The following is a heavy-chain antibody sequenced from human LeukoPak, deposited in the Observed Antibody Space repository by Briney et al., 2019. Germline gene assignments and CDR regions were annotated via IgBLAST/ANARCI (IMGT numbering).Heavy chain of an antibody. CDR2: ISSSSSYI. Sequence: GGSLRLSCAASGFTFSSYAMSWVRQAPGKGLEWVSSISSSSSYIYYADSVKGRFTISRDNAKNSLYLQMNSLRAEDTAVYYCARVPDVDTAMVTGARVLDYWGQGTLVAVSS. CDR3: ARVPDVDTAMVTGARVLDY. CDR1: GFTFSSYA. J-gene: IGHJ4*02. D-gene: IGHD5-18*01. V-gene: IGHV3-21*01.